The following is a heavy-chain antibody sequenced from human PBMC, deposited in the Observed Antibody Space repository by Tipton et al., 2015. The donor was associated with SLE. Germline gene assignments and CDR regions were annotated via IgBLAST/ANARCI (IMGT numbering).Heavy chain of an antibody. CDR3: ARQGKLGSSSGVARY. CDR2: IIHSGVT. D-gene: IGHD7-27*01. J-gene: IGHJ4*02. V-gene: IGHV4-34*12. Sequence: TLSLTCAVYGESFNGYFWTWIRQPPGKGLEWIAEIIHSGVTNYNPSLRSRVTISVDMSRNQVSLKLTSVTAADTAVYYCARQGKLGSSSGVARYWGQGTLVTVSS. CDR1: GESFNGYF.